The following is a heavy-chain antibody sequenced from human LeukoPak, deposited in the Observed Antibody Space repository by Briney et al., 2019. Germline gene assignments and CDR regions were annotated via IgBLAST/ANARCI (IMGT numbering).Heavy chain of an antibody. CDR1: GFTFSSYG. V-gene: IGHV3-33*01. CDR2: IWYDGSNK. D-gene: IGHD1-7*01. CDR3: ARDGGTTPYYFDY. J-gene: IGHJ4*02. Sequence: GGSLRLSCAASGFTFSSYGMHWVPQAPGEGLEWVAVIWYDGSNKYYADSVKGRFTISRDNSKNTLYLQMNSLRAEDTAVYYCARDGGTTPYYFDYWGQGTLVTVSS.